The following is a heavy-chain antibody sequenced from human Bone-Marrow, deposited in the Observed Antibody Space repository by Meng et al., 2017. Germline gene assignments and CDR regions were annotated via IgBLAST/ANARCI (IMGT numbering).Heavy chain of an antibody. CDR3: ARDLYGSGNYIGT. CDR1: GYTFTGYY. D-gene: IGHD3-10*01. J-gene: IGHJ4*02. Sequence: ASVKVSCKASGYTFTGYYMHWVRQAPGQGLEWMGRINPNSCDTNYTQKFQGRVTMTRDTSITTAYMELSSLRSDDTAVYYCARDLYGSGNYIGTWGQGTLVTVSS. CDR2: INPNSCDT. V-gene: IGHV1-2*06.